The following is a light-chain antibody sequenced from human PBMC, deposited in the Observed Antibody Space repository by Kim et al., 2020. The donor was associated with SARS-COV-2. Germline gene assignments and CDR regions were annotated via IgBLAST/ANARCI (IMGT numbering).Light chain of an antibody. CDR2: KTS. CDR3: QQYHTHST. CDR1: QNVNIW. J-gene: IGKJ1*01. V-gene: IGKV1-5*03. Sequence: RPASVGDTVTITCRASQNVNIWLAWYQQKPGQVPKLLIHKTSGLQRGVPSRFSGGGSGTDFTLTIRSLQPDDFATYYCQQYHTHSTFGQGTKLEI.